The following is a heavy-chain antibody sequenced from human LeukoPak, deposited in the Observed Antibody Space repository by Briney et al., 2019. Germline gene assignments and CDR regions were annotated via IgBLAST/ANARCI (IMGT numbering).Heavy chain of an antibody. Sequence: GGSLRLSCAASGFTVSTNYMSWVRQAPVKGLEWVSVIYSGDTTFYADSVRGKFTTSRDNSKNTLYLQMNSLRAEDTAVYYCASILRSSSGYYFDYWGQGTLVTVSS. D-gene: IGHD3-10*01. CDR1: GFTVSTNY. J-gene: IGHJ4*02. V-gene: IGHV3-66*01. CDR3: ASILRSSSGYYFDY. CDR2: IYSGDTT.